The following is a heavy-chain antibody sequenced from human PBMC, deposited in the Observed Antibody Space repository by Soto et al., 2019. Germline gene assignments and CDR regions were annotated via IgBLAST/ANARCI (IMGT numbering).Heavy chain of an antibody. Sequence: QVQLVQSGAEVKESGSSVRVSCKASGDTFSFYSINWVRQAPGLGLEWMGRINPIISMSNYAQRFQGRVTVTADKSTSTAYMELSSLRSEDTALYYCASSYGSGYRAFDYWGQGALVTVSS. D-gene: IGHD3-10*01. CDR1: GDTFSFYS. CDR3: ASSYGSGYRAFDY. J-gene: IGHJ4*02. V-gene: IGHV1-69*02. CDR2: INPIISMS.